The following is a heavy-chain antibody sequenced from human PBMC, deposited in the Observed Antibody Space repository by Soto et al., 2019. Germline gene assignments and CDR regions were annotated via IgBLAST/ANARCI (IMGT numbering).Heavy chain of an antibody. Sequence: QVQLVQSGAEVKKPGSSVKVSCKASGGTFSTCSISWVRQAPGQGLEWMGGIIPMFGTANYAQKFQGRVTITADESTSTAYMELSSLSSEDTAVYYCARRYCISTSCHYYGMDVWGQGTTVTVSS. CDR1: GGTFSTCS. CDR2: IIPMFGTA. J-gene: IGHJ6*02. CDR3: ARRYCISTSCHYYGMDV. V-gene: IGHV1-69*12. D-gene: IGHD2-2*01.